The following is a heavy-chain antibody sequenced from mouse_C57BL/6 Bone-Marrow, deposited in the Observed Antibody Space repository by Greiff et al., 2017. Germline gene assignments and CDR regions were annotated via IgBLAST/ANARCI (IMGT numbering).Heavy chain of an antibody. CDR1: GFTFSDYG. CDR3: AREGTGAAWFAY. D-gene: IGHD4-1*01. CDR2: ISNLAYSI. V-gene: IGHV5-15*01. Sequence: EVHLVESGGGLVQPGGSLKLSCAASGFTFSDYGMAWVRQAPRKGPEWVAFISNLAYSIYYADTVTGRFTISRENAKNTLYREMSSLWSEDTAMYYCAREGTGAAWFAYWGQGTLVTVSA. J-gene: IGHJ3*01.